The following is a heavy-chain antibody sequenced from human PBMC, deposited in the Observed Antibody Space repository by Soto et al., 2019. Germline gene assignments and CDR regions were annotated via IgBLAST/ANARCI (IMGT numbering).Heavy chain of an antibody. J-gene: IGHJ5*02. V-gene: IGHV1-58*01. CDR1: GFTFISSA. CDR2: IVVGSGNT. CDR3: AADTYNCNYWFDP. D-gene: IGHD1-20*01. Sequence: SVKVSCKASGFTFISSAVQWVRQARGQRLEWIGWIVVGSGNTNYAQKFQERVTITRDMSTGTAYMELSSLRSEDTAVYYGAADTYNCNYWFDPWGQGTLVTVSS.